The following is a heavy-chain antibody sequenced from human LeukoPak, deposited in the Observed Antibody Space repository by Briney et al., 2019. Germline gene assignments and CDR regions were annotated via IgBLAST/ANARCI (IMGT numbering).Heavy chain of an antibody. CDR3: ARLRRGY. J-gene: IGHJ4*02. CDR1: GLTVTSNH. V-gene: IGHV3-53*01. Sequence: GGSLRLPCAASGLTVTSNHMSWVRQAPGKGLECVSLIKSDGTTEYADSVKGRFTISRDNSKNTLFLQMNSLRVEDTAVYYCARLRRGYWGRGTPVTVSS. CDR2: IKSDGTT.